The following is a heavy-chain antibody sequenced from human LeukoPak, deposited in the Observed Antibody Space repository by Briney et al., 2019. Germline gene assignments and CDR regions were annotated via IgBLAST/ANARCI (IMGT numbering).Heavy chain of an antibody. V-gene: IGHV1-18*01. Sequence: GASVKVSCKASGYTFTSYGISWVRQAPGQGLEWMGWISAYNGNTNYAQKLQGRVTMTTDTSTSTAYMELRSLRSDDTAVYYCSLSRHSSSWHKHQNWFDPWGQGTLVTVSS. D-gene: IGHD6-13*01. CDR1: GYTFTSYG. CDR2: ISAYNGNT. CDR3: SLSRHSSSWHKHQNWFDP. J-gene: IGHJ5*02.